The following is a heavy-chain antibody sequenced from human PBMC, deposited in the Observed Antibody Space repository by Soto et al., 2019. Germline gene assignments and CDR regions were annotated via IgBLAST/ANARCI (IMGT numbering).Heavy chain of an antibody. Sequence: SETLSLTCGVSGYSITSDCYWGWVRQSPGKGLEWIGSISYSAKTFYNPSLASRLSIAVDTSMNQFSLRLTSVTAADTALYYCTRGAGAPWVRFDSWGQGTLVTVSS. J-gene: IGHJ4*02. CDR1: GYSITSDCY. D-gene: IGHD3-22*01. CDR3: TRGAGAPWVRFDS. CDR2: ISYSAKT. V-gene: IGHV4-38-2*01.